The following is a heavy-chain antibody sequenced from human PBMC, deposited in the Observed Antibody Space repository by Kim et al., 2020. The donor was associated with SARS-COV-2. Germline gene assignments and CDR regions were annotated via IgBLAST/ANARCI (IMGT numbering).Heavy chain of an antibody. CDR3: ARLGAVVAQSDGKDAFDI. J-gene: IGHJ3*02. V-gene: IGHV5-51*01. CDR2: IYPGDSDT. CDR1: GYSFTSYW. D-gene: IGHD2-2*01. Sequence: GESLKISCKGSGYSFTSYWIGWVRQMPGKGLEWMGIIYPGDSDTRYSPSFQGQVTISADKSISTAYLQWSSLKASDTAMYYCARLGAVVAQSDGKDAFDIWGQGTMVTVSS.